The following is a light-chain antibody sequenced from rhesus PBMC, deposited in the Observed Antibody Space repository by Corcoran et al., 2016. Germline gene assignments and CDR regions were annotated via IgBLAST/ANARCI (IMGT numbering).Light chain of an antibody. J-gene: IGKJ2*01. V-gene: IGKV3-42*03. CDR3: QQYSNWYS. Sequence: EIVMTQSPATLSLSPGERATLSCRASQSVSSSLAWYQQKPGQAPRRLIYGASRRATGIPDRFSSSGSGTEFTLTISSLEPEDFAVYYCQQYSNWYSFGQGTKVEIK. CDR1: QSVSSS. CDR2: GAS.